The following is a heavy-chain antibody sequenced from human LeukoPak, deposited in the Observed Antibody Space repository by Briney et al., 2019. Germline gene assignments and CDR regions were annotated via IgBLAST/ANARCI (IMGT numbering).Heavy chain of an antibody. CDR3: ARLSGYCSSTSCYFNWFDP. J-gene: IGHJ5*02. CDR1: GGSISSYY. Sequence: PSETLSLTCTVSGGSISSYYWSWIRQPPGKGLEWIGFIFYSGTTNYNPSLKSRVTISVDTSKNQFSLKLSSVTAADTAVYYCARLSGYCSSTSCYFNWFDPWGQGTLVTVSS. D-gene: IGHD2-2*01. V-gene: IGHV4-59*12. CDR2: IFYSGTT.